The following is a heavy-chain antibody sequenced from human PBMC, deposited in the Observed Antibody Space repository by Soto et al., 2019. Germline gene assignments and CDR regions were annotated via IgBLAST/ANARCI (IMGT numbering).Heavy chain of an antibody. V-gene: IGHV4-4*02. D-gene: IGHD2-2*02. CDR3: ARVLCSVTGCYSMSVDY. Sequence: QVQLQESGPGLVKPSGTLSLTCAVSGASISSSNWWSWVRQPPGKGLEWIGEIYHSGSTSYNPSLKSRVTISVDKSKNQFSLRLSSVTAADTAIYYCARVLCSVTGCYSMSVDYWGQGTLVTVSS. CDR2: IYHSGST. CDR1: GASISSSNW. J-gene: IGHJ4*02.